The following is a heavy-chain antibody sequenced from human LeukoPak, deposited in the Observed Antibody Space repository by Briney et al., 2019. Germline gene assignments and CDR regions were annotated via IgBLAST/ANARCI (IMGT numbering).Heavy chain of an antibody. V-gene: IGHV3-30*03. J-gene: IGHJ4*02. CDR1: GFTFSSYS. Sequence: GGSLRLSCAASGFTFSSYSMNWVRQAPGKGLEWVAVISYDGSNKYYADSVKGRFTISRDNSKNTLYLQMNSLRAEDTAVCYCARGGDIVATSIDYWGQGTLVTVSS. CDR3: ARGGDIVATSIDY. CDR2: ISYDGSNK. D-gene: IGHD5-12*01.